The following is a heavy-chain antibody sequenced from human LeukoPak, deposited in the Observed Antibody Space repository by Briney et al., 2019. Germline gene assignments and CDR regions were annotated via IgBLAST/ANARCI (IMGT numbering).Heavy chain of an antibody. CDR1: GFTFRPWA. CDR3: ATYRQVLVPFES. J-gene: IGHJ4*02. D-gene: IGHD2-8*02. CDR2: IFPSGGEI. Sequence: GVSVSLSCAASGFTFRPWALLGVRQPPGKGLEGVASIFPSGGEIQYADSVRGRSTISRNNTKSPLSLQMNAERAEDTAIYYCATYRQVLVPFESWGQGTLVTVSS. V-gene: IGHV3-23*01.